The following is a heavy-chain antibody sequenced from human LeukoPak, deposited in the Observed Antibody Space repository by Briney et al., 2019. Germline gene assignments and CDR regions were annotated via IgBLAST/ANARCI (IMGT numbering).Heavy chain of an antibody. D-gene: IGHD6-19*01. V-gene: IGHV1-2*02. Sequence: VASVTVSFKASGYTFTGYYMHWVRQAPGQGLEWMGWINPNSGGTNYAQKFQGRVTMTRDTSISTGYMELSRLRSDDTAVYYCATLVIAVAGGFGDYWGQGTLVTVSS. CDR1: GYTFTGYY. CDR3: ATLVIAVAGGFGDY. CDR2: INPNSGGT. J-gene: IGHJ4*02.